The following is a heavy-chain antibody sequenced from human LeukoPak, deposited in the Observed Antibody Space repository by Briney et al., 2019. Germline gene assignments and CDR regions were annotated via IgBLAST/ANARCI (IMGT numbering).Heavy chain of an antibody. J-gene: IGHJ4*02. V-gene: IGHV3-7*01. CDR1: GFVFRSFW. Sequence: GGSLRLSCAASGFVFRSFWMNWVRQAPGKGPEWVANINEDGTEKYYVDSVKGRFTISRDNAKTSLYLQMNSPRAEDTAVYYCARVRQFASDSSTDYWGQGTLVTVSS. D-gene: IGHD3-10*01. CDR3: ARVRQFASDSSTDY. CDR2: INEDGTEK.